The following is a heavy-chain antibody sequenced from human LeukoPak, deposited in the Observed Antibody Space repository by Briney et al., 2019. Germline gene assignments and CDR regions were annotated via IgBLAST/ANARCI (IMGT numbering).Heavy chain of an antibody. CDR1: GCTFSSYS. J-gene: IGHJ3*02. D-gene: IGHD3-10*01. CDR2: ISSSSSYI. CDR3: ARDWGETFDI. V-gene: IGHV3-21*01. Sequence: PGGSLRLSCAASGCTFSSYSMNWVRQAPGKGLEWVSSISSSSSYIYYADSVKGRFTISRDNAKNSLYLQMNSLRAEDTAVYYCARDWGETFDIWGQGTMVTFSS.